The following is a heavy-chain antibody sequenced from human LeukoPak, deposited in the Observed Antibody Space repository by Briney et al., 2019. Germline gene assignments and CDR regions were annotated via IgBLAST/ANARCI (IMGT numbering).Heavy chain of an antibody. J-gene: IGHJ5*02. CDR3: ARERLLTINKDFDWLLTSNWFDP. CDR1: GYTFTSYY. CDR2: INPSGGST. D-gene: IGHD3-9*01. V-gene: IGHV1-46*01. Sequence: ASVKVSCEASGYTFTSYYMHWVRQAPGQGLEWMGIINPSGGSTSYAQKFQGRVTMTRDTSTSTVYMELSSLRSEDTAVYYCARERLLTINKDFDWLLTSNWFDPWGQGTLVTVSS.